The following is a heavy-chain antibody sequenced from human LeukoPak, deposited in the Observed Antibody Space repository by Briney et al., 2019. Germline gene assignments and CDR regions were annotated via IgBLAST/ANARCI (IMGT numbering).Heavy chain of an antibody. J-gene: IGHJ4*02. CDR1: GCTFSSYF. CDR2: INSDGSST. D-gene: IGHD6-19*01. Sequence: GGSLRLSCAASGCTFSSYFMHWVRQAPGKGLVWVSRINSDGSSTNYADSVKGRFTISRDNAKNTLYLQMNSLRVEDTAVYYCTGGGSIAVAGYWGQGTLVTVSS. V-gene: IGHV3-74*01. CDR3: TGGGSIAVAGY.